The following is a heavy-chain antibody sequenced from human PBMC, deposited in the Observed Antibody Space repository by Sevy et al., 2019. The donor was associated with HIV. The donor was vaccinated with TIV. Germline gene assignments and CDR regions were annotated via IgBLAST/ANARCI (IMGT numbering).Heavy chain of an antibody. J-gene: IGHJ5*02. V-gene: IGHV3-21*01. Sequence: GSLRLSCAASGFTFSSYSMNWVRQAPGKGLEWVSSISSSSSYIYYADSVKGRFTISRDNAKNSLYLQMNSLRAEDTAVYYCARPRGYSYGYGPWGQGTLVTVSS. CDR3: ARPRGYSYGYGP. CDR1: GFTFSSYS. D-gene: IGHD5-18*01. CDR2: ISSSSSYI.